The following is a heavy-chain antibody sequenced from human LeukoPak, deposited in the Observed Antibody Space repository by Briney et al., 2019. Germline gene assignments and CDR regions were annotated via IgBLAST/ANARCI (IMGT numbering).Heavy chain of an antibody. CDR3: ARDVSGEYDSASRILLDS. CDR2: IKQDGSER. J-gene: IGHJ4*02. D-gene: IGHD6-25*01. V-gene: IGHV3-7*01. CDR1: GFIFSNYW. Sequence: GGSLRLSCAASGFIFSNYWMTWVRQAPGKGLEWVASIKQDGSERKYVDSVKGRFIISRDNAKKSLFLQLNSLRAEDTAVYYCARDVSGEYDSASRILLDSWGQGTLVSVSS.